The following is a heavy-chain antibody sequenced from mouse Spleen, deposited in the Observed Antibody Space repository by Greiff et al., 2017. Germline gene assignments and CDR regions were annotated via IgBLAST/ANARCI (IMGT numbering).Heavy chain of an antibody. V-gene: IGHV5-9-1*01. CDR3: ARHEGYFDY. Sequence: DVMLVESGGGLVKRGGSLKLSCAASGFTFSSYAMSWVRQTPEKRLEWVATISSGGSYTYYPDSVKGRFTISRDNAKNTLYLQMSSLRSEDTAMYYCARHEGYFDYWGQGTTLTVSS. CDR2: ISSGGSYT. J-gene: IGHJ2*01. D-gene: IGHD1-2*01. CDR1: GFTFSSYA.